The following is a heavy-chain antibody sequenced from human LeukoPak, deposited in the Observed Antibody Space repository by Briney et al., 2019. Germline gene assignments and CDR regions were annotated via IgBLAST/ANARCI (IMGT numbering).Heavy chain of an antibody. Sequence: SETLSLTCTVSGGSISSYYWGWIRQPPGKGLEWIGYIYYSGSTNYNPSLKSRVTISVDTSKNQFSLKLSSVTAADTAVYYCARDGDSSGYYSWFDPWGQGTLVTVSS. J-gene: IGHJ5*02. CDR3: ARDGDSSGYYSWFDP. D-gene: IGHD3-22*01. CDR2: IYYSGST. V-gene: IGHV4-59*08. CDR1: GGSISSYY.